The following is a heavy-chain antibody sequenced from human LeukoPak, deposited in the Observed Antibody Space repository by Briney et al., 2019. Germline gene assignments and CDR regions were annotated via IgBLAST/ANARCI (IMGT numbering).Heavy chain of an antibody. V-gene: IGHV5-51*01. D-gene: IGHD2-2*01. J-gene: IGHJ4*02. Sequence: GASLKISCKGSGYGFTSHWIGWVRQMPGKGLEWMGIIYPSDSDTRYSPSFQGQVTISADKSISTAYLQWSSLKASDTAMYYCARTDCSSTSCYLFDYWGQGTLVTVSS. CDR3: ARTDCSSTSCYLFDY. CDR2: IYPSDSDT. CDR1: GYGFTSHW.